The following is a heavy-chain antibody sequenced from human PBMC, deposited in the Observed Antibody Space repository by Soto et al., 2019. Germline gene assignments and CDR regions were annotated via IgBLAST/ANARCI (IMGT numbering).Heavy chain of an antibody. CDR3: ARDRNGYNAFDI. D-gene: IGHD5-12*01. CDR1: GFTVSSNY. Sequence: EVQLVESGGGLVQPGGSLRLSCAASGFTVSSNYMSWVRQAPGKGLEWVSVIYSGGSTYYADSVKGRFTISRDHSKNTLYLQMNSLRAEDTAVYYCARDRNGYNAFDIWGQGTMVTVSS. CDR2: IYSGGST. J-gene: IGHJ3*02. V-gene: IGHV3-66*01.